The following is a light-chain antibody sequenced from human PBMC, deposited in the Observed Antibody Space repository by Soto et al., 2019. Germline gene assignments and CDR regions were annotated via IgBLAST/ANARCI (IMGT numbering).Light chain of an antibody. Sequence: AIRMTQSPSSFSASRGARVTSTCRASQGISSYLAWYQQKRGQAPKLLIYAASTLQSGVPSRFRGSGSGTDCTLTISCLQSEDFETYYCQQYYSYPRTFGQGTKVDIK. CDR3: QQYYSYPRT. CDR2: AAS. CDR1: QGISSY. J-gene: IGKJ1*01. V-gene: IGKV1-8*01.